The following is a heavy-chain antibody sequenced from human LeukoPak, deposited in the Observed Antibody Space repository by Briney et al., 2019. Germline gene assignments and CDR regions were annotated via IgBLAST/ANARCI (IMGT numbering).Heavy chain of an antibody. D-gene: IGHD1-26*01. J-gene: IGHJ6*03. CDR3: AKGRGWEASYYYYYMDV. Sequence: GGSLRLSCAASGFTFDDYTFHWVRQAPGKGLEWVSLISWNGVSTYYADSVKGRFTISRDNSKNSLYLQMNSLRAEDTAVYYCAKGRGWEASYYYYYMDVWGKGTTVTISS. CDR2: ISWNGVST. CDR1: GFTFDDYT. V-gene: IGHV3-43*01.